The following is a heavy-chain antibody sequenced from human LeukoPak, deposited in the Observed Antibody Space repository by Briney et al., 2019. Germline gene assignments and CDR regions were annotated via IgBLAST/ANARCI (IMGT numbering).Heavy chain of an antibody. CDR1: GGSISSGDYY. CDR2: IYYSGST. D-gene: IGHD5-18*01. CDR3: ASGYSYGYDRYYFDY. Sequence: SQTLSLTCTVSGGSISSGDYYWSWIRQPPGKGLEWIGYIYYSGSTYYNPSLKSRVTISVDTSKNQFSLKLSSVTAADTAVYYCASGYSYGYDRYYFDYWGQGTLVTVSS. J-gene: IGHJ4*02. V-gene: IGHV4-30-4*01.